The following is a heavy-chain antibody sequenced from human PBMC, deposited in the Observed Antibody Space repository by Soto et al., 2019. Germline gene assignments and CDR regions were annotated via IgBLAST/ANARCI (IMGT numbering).Heavy chain of an antibody. J-gene: IGHJ5*02. CDR3: AAIPYGSGSYYNWFEP. CDR2: IVVGSGNT. V-gene: IGHV1-58*02. D-gene: IGHD3-10*01. Sequence: EASVKVSCKASGFTFTSSAMQWVRQARGQRLEWIGWIVVGSGNTNYAQKFQERVTITRDMSTSTAYMELSSLRSEDTAVYYCAAIPYGSGSYYNWFEPWGQGTLVTVSS. CDR1: GFTFTSSA.